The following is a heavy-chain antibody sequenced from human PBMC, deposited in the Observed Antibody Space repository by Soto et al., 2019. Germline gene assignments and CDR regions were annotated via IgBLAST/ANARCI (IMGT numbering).Heavy chain of an antibody. CDR1: GYTFTTYY. D-gene: IGHD4-17*01. Sequence: ASVKVSCKASGYTFTTYYMHWVRQAPGQGLEWMGIINPSGGSTNYAQRFQGRVTMTSDTSTNTVYMELSSLRTDDTAVYYCARVIVPTTVTTSNWFDPCGQGTLVTFS. J-gene: IGHJ5*02. CDR2: INPSGGST. CDR3: ARVIVPTTVTTSNWFDP. V-gene: IGHV1-46*01.